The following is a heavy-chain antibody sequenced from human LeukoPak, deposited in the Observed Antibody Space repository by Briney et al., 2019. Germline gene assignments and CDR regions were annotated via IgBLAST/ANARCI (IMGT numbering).Heavy chain of an antibody. CDR2: ISSSSSTI. CDR1: GFTFSSYS. CDR3: ARGLPYYYDSSGDYWYFDL. V-gene: IGHV3-48*04. Sequence: GGSLRLSCAASGFTFSSYSMNWVRQAPGKGLEWVSYISSSSSTIYYADSVKGRFTISRDNAKNSLYLQMNSLRAEDTAVYYCARGLPYYYDSSGDYWYFDLWGRGTLVTVSS. D-gene: IGHD3-22*01. J-gene: IGHJ2*01.